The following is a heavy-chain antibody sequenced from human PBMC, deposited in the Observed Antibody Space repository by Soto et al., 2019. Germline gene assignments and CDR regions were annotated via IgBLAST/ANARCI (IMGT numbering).Heavy chain of an antibody. CDR1: GFTFSNYG. CDR2: ISYDGTSK. V-gene: IGHV3-30*18. J-gene: IGHJ4*02. D-gene: IGHD3-10*01. Sequence: GGSLRLCCAASGFTFSNYGMHWVRQAPGKGLEWVAGISYDGTSKYYADSVKGRFTISRDNFKNTLHLQMNSLRPEDTAVFYCAKDSDLFLWFGELLNYFPLWGLGTLVSVSS. CDR3: AKDSDLFLWFGELLNYFPL.